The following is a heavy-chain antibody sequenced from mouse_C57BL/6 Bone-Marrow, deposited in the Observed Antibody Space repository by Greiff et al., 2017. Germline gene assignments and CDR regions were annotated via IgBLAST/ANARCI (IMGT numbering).Heavy chain of an antibody. Sequence: VQLQQPGAELVMPGASVKLSCKASGYTFTSYWMHWVKQRPGQGLEWIGEIDPSDSYTNYTQKFKGKSTLTVDTSSITAYMQLSRLTSEDSAVYYWARFYSVYLLYFDYWGQGTTLTVSS. CDR1: GYTFTSYW. CDR2: IDPSDSYT. CDR3: ARFYSVYLLYFDY. D-gene: IGHD2-12*01. J-gene: IGHJ2*01. V-gene: IGHV1-69*01.